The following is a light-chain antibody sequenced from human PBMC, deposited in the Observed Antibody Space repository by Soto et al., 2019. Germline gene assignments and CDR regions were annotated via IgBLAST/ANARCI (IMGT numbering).Light chain of an antibody. Sequence: QSALTQPRSVSGSPGQSVTISCTGTSSDVGGYNYVSWYQQHPGKAPKLMIYDVSKRPSGVPDRFSGSKSGNTASLTISGLQADDEADYYCCSYATSPVFGGGTKLTVL. CDR1: SSDVGGYNY. V-gene: IGLV2-11*01. CDR3: CSYATSPV. CDR2: DVS. J-gene: IGLJ2*01.